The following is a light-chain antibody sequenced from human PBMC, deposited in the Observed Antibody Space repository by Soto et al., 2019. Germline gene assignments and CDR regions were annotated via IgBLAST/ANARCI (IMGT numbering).Light chain of an antibody. V-gene: IGKV1-5*01. CDR1: QSISTW. J-gene: IGKJ4*01. CDR3: QQYESYPLT. Sequence: GDRVTITCRASQSISTWLAWYQQKPGKAPKFLIYDASSLESRVPSRFSGSGSGAEFTLTISSLQRDDFATYYCQQYESYPLTFGGGTKVEIK. CDR2: DAS.